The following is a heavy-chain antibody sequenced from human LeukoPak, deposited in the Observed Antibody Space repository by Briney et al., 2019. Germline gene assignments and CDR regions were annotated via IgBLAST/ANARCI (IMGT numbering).Heavy chain of an antibody. D-gene: IGHD2-2*01. V-gene: IGHV1-2*06. CDR1: GNTFTGYF. Sequence: ASVKVSCKASGNTFTGYFIHWVRQAPGQGLEWMGRINANDGGTQYAQHFQGRVTMTRDTSTNTAYMELSRLRSDDTAVYYCARDETYCSSTSCYLGSFDYWGQGTLVTVSS. CDR2: INANDGGT. CDR3: ARDETYCSSTSCYLGSFDY. J-gene: IGHJ4*02.